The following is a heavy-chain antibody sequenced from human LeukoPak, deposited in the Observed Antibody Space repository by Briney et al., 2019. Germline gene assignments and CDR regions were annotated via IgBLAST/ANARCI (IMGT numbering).Heavy chain of an antibody. V-gene: IGHV3-21*01. Sequence: GGSLRLSCAASGFTFSSYSMNWVRQAPGKGLEWVSSISSSSGYIYYADSVKGRFTISRDNSKNTVYLQMKSLRTEDTAVYYCARGGTAYNSGWYYFDYWGQGTLVTVSS. CDR2: ISSSSGYI. CDR1: GFTFSSYS. D-gene: IGHD6-19*01. J-gene: IGHJ4*02. CDR3: ARGGTAYNSGWYYFDY.